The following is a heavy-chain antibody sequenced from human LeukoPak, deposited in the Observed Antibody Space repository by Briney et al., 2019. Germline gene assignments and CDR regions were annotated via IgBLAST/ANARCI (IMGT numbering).Heavy chain of an antibody. CDR2: INWNGGST. V-gene: IGHV3-20*01. Sequence: GGSLRLSCAASGFTFDDYGMSWVRQAPGKGLEWVSGINWNGGSTGYADSVKGRFTISRDNAKNSLYLQMNSLRAEDTALYHCARGYYDILTGYPIYFDYWGQGTLVTVSS. CDR1: GFTFDDYG. D-gene: IGHD3-9*01. J-gene: IGHJ4*02. CDR3: ARGYYDILTGYPIYFDY.